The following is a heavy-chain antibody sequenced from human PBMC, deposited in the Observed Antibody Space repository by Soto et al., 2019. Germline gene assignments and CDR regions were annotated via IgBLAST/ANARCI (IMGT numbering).Heavy chain of an antibody. Sequence: GGSLRLSCAASGFTFSNAWMSWVRQAPGKGLEWVGRIKSKTDGGTTDYAAPVKGRFTISRDDSKNTLYLQMNSLKTEDTAVYYCTTGREVVVVAANNWFDPWGQGTLVTVS. CDR1: GFTFSNAW. D-gene: IGHD2-15*01. V-gene: IGHV3-15*01. CDR3: TTGREVVVVAANNWFDP. J-gene: IGHJ5*02. CDR2: IKSKTDGGTT.